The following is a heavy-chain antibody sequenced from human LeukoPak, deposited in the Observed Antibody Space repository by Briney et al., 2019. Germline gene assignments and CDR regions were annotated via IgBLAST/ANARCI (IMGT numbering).Heavy chain of an antibody. J-gene: IGHJ4*02. D-gene: IGHD5-18*01. CDR2: ISGSGGST. CDR1: GFTFSSYA. CDR3: ARLRGYSYGYLDY. Sequence: PGGSLRLSCAASGFTFSSYAMSWVRQAPGKGLEWVSAISGSGGSTYYADSVKGRFTISRDNSKNTLYLQVSSLRAEDTAVYYCARLRGYSYGYLDYWGQGTLVTVSS. V-gene: IGHV3-23*01.